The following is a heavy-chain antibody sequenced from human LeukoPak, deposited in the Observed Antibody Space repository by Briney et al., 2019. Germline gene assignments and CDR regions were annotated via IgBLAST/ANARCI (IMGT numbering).Heavy chain of an antibody. Sequence: GASVKVSCKASGGTFSSYAISWVRQAPGQGLEWMGRIIPILGIANYAQKFQGRVTITADKSTSTAYMELSSLRSEDTAVYYCAREGIAAAGTGLDYWGQGTLVTVSS. V-gene: IGHV1-69*04. CDR1: GGTFSSYA. J-gene: IGHJ4*02. D-gene: IGHD6-13*01. CDR3: AREGIAAAGTGLDY. CDR2: IIPILGIA.